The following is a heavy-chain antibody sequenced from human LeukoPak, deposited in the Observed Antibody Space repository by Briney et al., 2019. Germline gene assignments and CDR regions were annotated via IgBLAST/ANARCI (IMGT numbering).Heavy chain of an antibody. Sequence: PGGSLRLSCAASGFTFSDYNMRWIRQAPGKGLEWVSSISRSGSTKYYADSVKGRFTISRDNAKNSLYLQMNSLRAEDTALYHCAKDYLYGDYESDAFDIWGQGTMVTVSS. D-gene: IGHD4-17*01. J-gene: IGHJ3*02. CDR3: AKDYLYGDYESDAFDI. CDR1: GFTFSDYN. V-gene: IGHV3-11*01. CDR2: ISRSGSTK.